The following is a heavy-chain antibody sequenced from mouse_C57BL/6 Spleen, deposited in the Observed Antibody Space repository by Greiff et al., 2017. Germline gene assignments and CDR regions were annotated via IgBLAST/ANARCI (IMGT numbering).Heavy chain of an antibody. CDR1: GYAFSSSW. CDR2: IYPGDGDT. J-gene: IGHJ2*01. D-gene: IGHD2-3*01. Sequence: QVQLQQSGPELVKPGASVKISCKASGYAFSSSWMNWVKQRPGKGLEWIGRIYPGDGDTNYNGKFKGKATLTADKSSSTAYMQLSSLTSEDSAVCFCARCYDGYYPDYWGQGTTLTVSS. V-gene: IGHV1-82*01. CDR3: ARCYDGYYPDY.